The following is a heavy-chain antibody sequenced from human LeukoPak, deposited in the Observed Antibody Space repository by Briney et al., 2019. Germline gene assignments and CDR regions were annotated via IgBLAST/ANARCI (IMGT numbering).Heavy chain of an antibody. J-gene: IGHJ4*02. CDR2: INAGNGNT. CDR3: AREGSSSGFFDY. V-gene: IGHV1-3*01. D-gene: IGHD6-6*01. Sequence: ASVTVSFTASGYTFTSYAMHWVRQAPGQRLEWMGWINAGNGNTKYSQKFQGRVTITRDTSASTAYMELSSLRSEDTAVYYCAREGSSSGFFDYWGQGTLVTVSS. CDR1: GYTFTSYA.